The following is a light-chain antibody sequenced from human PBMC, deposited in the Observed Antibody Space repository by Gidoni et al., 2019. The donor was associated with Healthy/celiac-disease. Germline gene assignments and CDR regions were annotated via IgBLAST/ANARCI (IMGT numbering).Light chain of an antibody. CDR3: QQYNSYS. J-gene: IGKJ1*01. Sequence: DIQMTQSPSTLSASVGDRVTITCRASQSISSWLAWYQQKPGKAPKLLIYDASNLESGVPSRFSGSGSGTEFTLTISSLQPDDFATYYCQQYNSYSFGQGTKVEIK. V-gene: IGKV1-5*01. CDR2: DAS. CDR1: QSISSW.